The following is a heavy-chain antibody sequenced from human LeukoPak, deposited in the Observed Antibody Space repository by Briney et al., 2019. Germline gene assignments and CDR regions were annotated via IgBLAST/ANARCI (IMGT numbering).Heavy chain of an antibody. CDR3: ARSSSYYHFGMDV. J-gene: IGHJ6*02. V-gene: IGHV3-30-3*01. Sequence: GGSLRLSCVASGFTFSRCAMHWVRQAPGKGLEWVAVISYDGSNKYYADSVKGRFTISRDNSKNTLYLQMNSLRAEDTAVYYCARSSSYYHFGMDVWGQGTTVTVSS. CDR2: ISYDGSNK. D-gene: IGHD3-22*01. CDR1: GFTFSRCA.